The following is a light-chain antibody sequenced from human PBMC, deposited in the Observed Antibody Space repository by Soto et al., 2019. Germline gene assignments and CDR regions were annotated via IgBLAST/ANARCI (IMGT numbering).Light chain of an antibody. Sequence: EIVLTHSPATLSLSPCERATLSFRASQSVSSYLAWYQQKPGQAPRLLISGASGRATGVPDRFSGSGSGTDFTLTIDRLESEDFAVYFCQQYGDLPWTFGQGTKVDIK. J-gene: IGKJ1*01. CDR2: GAS. CDR3: QQYGDLPWT. CDR1: QSVSSY. V-gene: IGKV3-20*01.